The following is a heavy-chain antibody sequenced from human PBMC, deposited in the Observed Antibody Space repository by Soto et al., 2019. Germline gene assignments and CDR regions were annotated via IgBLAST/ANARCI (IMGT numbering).Heavy chain of an antibody. Sequence: GGSLRLSCSASGFIFSTFGMFRVRQAPGQGLEYVSAIFYSGSGSYYADPVRGRFTVSRDNSKNMFYLQMSSLRVEDTALYFCVRGPSRGSSLFGPLDYWGQGTQVAVSS. D-gene: IGHD3-3*01. CDR3: VRGPSRGSSLFGPLDY. CDR2: IFYSGSGS. CDR1: GFIFSTFG. J-gene: IGHJ4*02. V-gene: IGHV3-64D*06.